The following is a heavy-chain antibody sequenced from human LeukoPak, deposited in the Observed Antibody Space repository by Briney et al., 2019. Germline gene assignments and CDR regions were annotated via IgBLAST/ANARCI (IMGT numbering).Heavy chain of an antibody. J-gene: IGHJ3*02. CDR2: IYPGDSDT. D-gene: IGHD4-17*01. CDR3: ARQADRMAVTTKDAFDI. CDR1: GYSFTSYW. Sequence: GESLKISCKGSGYSFTSYWIGWVRQMPGKGLEWMGIIYPGDSDTRYSPSFQGQVTISADKSISTAYLQWSSLKASDTAMHYCARQADRMAVTTKDAFDIWGQGTMVTVSS. V-gene: IGHV5-51*01.